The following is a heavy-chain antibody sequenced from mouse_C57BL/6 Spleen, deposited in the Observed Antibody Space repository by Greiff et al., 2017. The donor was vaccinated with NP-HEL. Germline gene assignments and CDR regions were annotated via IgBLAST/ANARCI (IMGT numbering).Heavy chain of an antibody. CDR3: ARGLGQKKENCYFDY. CDR1: GYTFTSYW. V-gene: IGHV1-50*01. J-gene: IGHJ2*01. Sequence: QVQLQQPGAELVKPGASVKLSCKASGYTFTSYWMQWVKQRPGQGLEWIGEIDPSDSYTNYNQKFKGKATLTVDTSSSTAYMQLRSLTSEDSAVYYCARGLGQKKENCYFDYWGQGTTLTVSS. D-gene: IGHD3-3*01. CDR2: IDPSDSYT.